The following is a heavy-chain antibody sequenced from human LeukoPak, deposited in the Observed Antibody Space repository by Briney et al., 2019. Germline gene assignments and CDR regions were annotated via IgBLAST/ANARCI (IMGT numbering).Heavy chain of an antibody. J-gene: IGHJ4*02. CDR2: ISSSSSTI. CDR1: GFTVSSNY. V-gene: IGHV3-48*02. Sequence: PGGSLILSCAASGFTVSSNYMSWVRQAPGKGLEWVSYISSSSSTIYYADSVKGRFTISRDNAKNSLYLQMNSLRDGDTAVYYCVREAYDIRDYWGQGTLVTLSS. CDR3: VREAYDIRDY. D-gene: IGHD3-9*01.